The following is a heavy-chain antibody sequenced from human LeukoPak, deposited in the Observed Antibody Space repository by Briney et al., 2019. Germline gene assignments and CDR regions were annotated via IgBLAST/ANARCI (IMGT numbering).Heavy chain of an antibody. CDR3: ARRVTAIDY. Sequence: SETLSLTCTVSGGSISSYYRSWIRQPPGKGLEWIGYIYYSGSTNYNPSLKSRVTISVDTSKNQFSLKLSSVTAADTAVYYCARRVTAIDYWGQGTLVTVSS. CDR1: GGSISSYY. J-gene: IGHJ4*02. CDR2: IYYSGST. V-gene: IGHV4-59*08. D-gene: IGHD2-21*02.